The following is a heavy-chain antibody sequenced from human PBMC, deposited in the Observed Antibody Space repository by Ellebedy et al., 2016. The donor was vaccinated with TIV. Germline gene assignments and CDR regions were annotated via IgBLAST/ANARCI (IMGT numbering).Heavy chain of an antibody. D-gene: IGHD1-1*01. Sequence: AASVKVSCKASGYTFTNYALNWVRQATGHGLEWMGRMNPYSGDTVYARKFQGRLTMTRNTSIVTAYMELSSLKSEDTAIYYCARGGPKGENDWIDPWGQGTLVIVSS. CDR2: MNPYSGDT. CDR1: GYTFTNYA. V-gene: IGHV1-8*01. J-gene: IGHJ5*02. CDR3: ARGGPKGENDWIDP.